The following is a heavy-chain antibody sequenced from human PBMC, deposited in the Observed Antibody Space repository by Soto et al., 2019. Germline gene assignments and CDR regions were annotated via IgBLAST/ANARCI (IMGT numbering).Heavy chain of an antibody. CDR2: ISVYNGNT. Sequence: ASVKVSCKASGYTFTNYGISWVRQAPGQGLEWMGWISVYNGNTNYAQKLQGRVTLTTDTSTGTAYMELRSLRSDDTAVYYCARDSPRIAIFGVFPHLFDYWGQGTLVTGSS. V-gene: IGHV1-18*01. CDR3: ARDSPRIAIFGVFPHLFDY. D-gene: IGHD3-3*01. CDR1: GYTFTNYG. J-gene: IGHJ4*02.